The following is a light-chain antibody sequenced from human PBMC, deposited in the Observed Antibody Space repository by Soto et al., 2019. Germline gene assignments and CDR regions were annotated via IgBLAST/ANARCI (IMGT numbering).Light chain of an antibody. J-gene: IGLJ3*02. CDR1: DSNIGSNH. CDR2: SQD. CDR3: ASWEDSLTGWV. Sequence: QAVVTQQPSASGTPGQRVTISCSGSDSNIGSNHVYWYQQVPGTAPKFLIDSQDQRPSGVPDRFSGSKSGTSASLAISGLRSEDEADYYCASWEDSLTGWVFGGGTQLTVL. V-gene: IGLV1-47*02.